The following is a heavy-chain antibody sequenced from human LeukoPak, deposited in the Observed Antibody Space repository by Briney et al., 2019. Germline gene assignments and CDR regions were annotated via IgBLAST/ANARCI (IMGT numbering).Heavy chain of an antibody. Sequence: PGGSLRLSCAASGFTYSSYWMSWVRQAPGKGLEWVANIKQDGSEKYYVDSVKGRFTISRDNAKNSLYLQMNSLRAEDTAVYYCASLSSFGTDYDYVWGSYRSDAFDIWGQGTMVTVSS. D-gene: IGHD3-16*02. CDR3: ASLSSFGTDYDYVWGSYRSDAFDI. J-gene: IGHJ3*02. CDR1: GFTYSSYW. CDR2: IKQDGSEK. V-gene: IGHV3-7*01.